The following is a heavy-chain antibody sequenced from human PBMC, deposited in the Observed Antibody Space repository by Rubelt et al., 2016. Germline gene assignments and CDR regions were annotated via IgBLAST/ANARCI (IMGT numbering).Heavy chain of an antibody. CDR2: INSDGSST. CDR1: GFTVRSYW. CDR3: ARVFVVVGSTWHFDY. Sequence: EVQLVESGGGLIQPGGSLRLACRASGFTVRSYWMHWVRQVPGKGLVWVSRINSDGSSTSYVDSVKGRFTISRDNSKNTLYLQMNSLRAEDTAVYYCARVFVVVGSTWHFDYWGQGTLVTVSS. J-gene: IGHJ4*02. V-gene: IGHV3-74*02. D-gene: IGHD2-15*01.